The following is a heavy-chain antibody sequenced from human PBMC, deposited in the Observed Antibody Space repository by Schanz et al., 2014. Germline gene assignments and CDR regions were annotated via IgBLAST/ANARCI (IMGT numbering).Heavy chain of an antibody. D-gene: IGHD2-15*01. CDR1: GFTFSKYW. J-gene: IGHJ6*02. CDR2: IKQDGSEK. CDR3: AKGMGYCSGGTCYDYYYYGLDV. Sequence: EVQLVESGGGLVQPGGSLRLSCGGSGFTFSKYWMSWVRQAPGKGLEWVANIKQDGSEKYYVDAVKGRFTISRDNAKNSLYLQMNSLSADDTAVCYCAKGMGYCSGGTCYDYYYYGLDVWGQGTTVTVSS. V-gene: IGHV3-7*05.